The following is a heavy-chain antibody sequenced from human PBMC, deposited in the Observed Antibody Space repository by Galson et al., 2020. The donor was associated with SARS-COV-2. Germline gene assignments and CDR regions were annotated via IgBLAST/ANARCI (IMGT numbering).Heavy chain of an antibody. CDR2: ISGSGGST. Sequence: GGSLRLSCAASGFTFSSYAMSWVRQAPGKGLEWVSAISGSGGSTYYADSVKGRFTISRDNSKNTLYLQMNSLRAEDTAVYYCAKDVGRSNYYDSSGYTTGCAFDLWGLGTMVCFSS. V-gene: IGHV3-23*01. CDR3: AKDVGRSNYYDSSGYTTGCAFDL. D-gene: IGHD3-22*01. CDR1: GFTFSSYA. J-gene: IGHJ3*01.